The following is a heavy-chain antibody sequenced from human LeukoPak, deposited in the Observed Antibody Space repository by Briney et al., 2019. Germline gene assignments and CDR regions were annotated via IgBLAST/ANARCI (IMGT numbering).Heavy chain of an antibody. V-gene: IGHV4-30-2*01. CDR3: AREPTGGAFDI. CDR2: IYHSGST. Sequence: SETLSLTCTVSGGSINSGSYYWSWIRQPPGKGLEWIGYIYHSGSTYYNPSLKSRVTISVDRSKNQFSLKLSSVTAADTAVYYCAREPTGGAFDIWGQGTMVTVSS. CDR1: GGSINSGSYY. J-gene: IGHJ3*02. D-gene: IGHD4-11*01.